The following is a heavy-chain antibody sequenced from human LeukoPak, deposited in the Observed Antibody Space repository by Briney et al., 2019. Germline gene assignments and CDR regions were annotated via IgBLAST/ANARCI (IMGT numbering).Heavy chain of an antibody. J-gene: IGHJ4*02. D-gene: IGHD3-10*01. CDR1: GYSFTSYW. CDR3: AASYGSGSYYIGLSYY. CDR2: IYPGDSDT. Sequence: GESLKISCKGSGYSFTSYWIGWVRQMPGKGLEWMGIIYPGDSDTRYSPSFQGQVTISADKSISTAYLQWSSVKASDTAMYYCAASYGSGSYYIGLSYYWGQGTLVTVSS. V-gene: IGHV5-51*01.